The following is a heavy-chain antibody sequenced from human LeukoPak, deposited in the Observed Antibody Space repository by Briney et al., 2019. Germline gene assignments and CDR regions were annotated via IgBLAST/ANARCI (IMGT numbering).Heavy chain of an antibody. D-gene: IGHD4-11*01. CDR3: AQTTFWFDP. Sequence: KPSETLSLTCAVYGGSFSGYYWSWIRQPPGKGLEWIGEINHSGSTNYNPSLKSRVTISVDTSKNQFSLKLSSATAADTAVYYCAQTTFWFDPWGQGTLVTVSS. CDR1: GGSFSGYY. CDR2: INHSGST. J-gene: IGHJ5*02. V-gene: IGHV4-34*01.